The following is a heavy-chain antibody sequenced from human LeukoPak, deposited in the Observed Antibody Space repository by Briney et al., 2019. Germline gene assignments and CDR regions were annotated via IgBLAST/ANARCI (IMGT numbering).Heavy chain of an antibody. D-gene: IGHD3-3*01. J-gene: IGHJ4*02. CDR1: GGSISSSSYY. CDR3: ARISGYYVWYFDY. Sequence: SETLSLTCTVSGGSISSSSYYWGWIRQPAGKGLEWIGRIYTSGSTNYNPSLKSRVTMSVDTSKNQFSLKLSSVTAADTAVYYCARISGYYVWYFDYWGQGTLVTVSS. CDR2: IYTSGST. V-gene: IGHV4-61*02.